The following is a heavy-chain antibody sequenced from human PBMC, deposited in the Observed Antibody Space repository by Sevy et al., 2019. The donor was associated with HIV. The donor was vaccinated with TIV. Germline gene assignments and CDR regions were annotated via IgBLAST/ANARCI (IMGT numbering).Heavy chain of an antibody. J-gene: IGHJ4*02. D-gene: IGHD3-22*01. V-gene: IGHV1-24*01. CDR2: FDPEDGET. CDR3: ATTKDYYDSSGYPFDY. CDR1: GYTLTELS. Sequence: ASVKVSCKVSGYTLTELSMHWVRQAPGKGLEWMGSFDPEDGETIYAQNFQGRVTMTEDRSTDTAYLELSSLRSEDTAVYYCATTKDYYDSSGYPFDYWGQGTLVTVSS.